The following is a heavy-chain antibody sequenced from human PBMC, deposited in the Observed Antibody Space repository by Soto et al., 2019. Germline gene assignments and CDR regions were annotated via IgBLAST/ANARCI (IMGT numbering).Heavy chain of an antibody. D-gene: IGHD4-17*01. Sequence: SETLSLTCTVSGGSISSYYWSWIRHPPGKGLEWIGYIYYSGSTNYNPSLKSRVTISVDTSKNQFSLKLSSVTAADTAVYYCARDRRHYGDYRSIRYSFGLFDPWGQGTLVTVSS. CDR2: IYYSGST. CDR1: GGSISSYY. V-gene: IGHV4-59*01. J-gene: IGHJ5*02. CDR3: ARDRRHYGDYRSIRYSFGLFDP.